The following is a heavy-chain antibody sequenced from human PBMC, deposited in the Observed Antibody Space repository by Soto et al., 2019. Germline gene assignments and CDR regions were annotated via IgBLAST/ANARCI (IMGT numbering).Heavy chain of an antibody. V-gene: IGHV3-7*04. J-gene: IGHJ3*02. CDR1: GFTFTSHW. D-gene: IGHD2-15*01. CDR2: IKKDGSET. CDR3: VRNSGYCSHVGCQGDAYDI. Sequence: EVQLVESGGGLVQPGGSLRLSCAASGFTFTSHWMTWVRQAPGQGLEWVANIKKDGSETHYVDSVKGRFPISRDNAKNEVYLQMNSLRAEDTAMFYCVRNSGYCSHVGCQGDAYDIWGQGTMVTVSS.